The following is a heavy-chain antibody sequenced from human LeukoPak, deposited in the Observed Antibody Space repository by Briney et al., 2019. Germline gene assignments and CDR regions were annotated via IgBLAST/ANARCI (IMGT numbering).Heavy chain of an antibody. CDR3: AREGDTAISFDY. J-gene: IGHJ4*02. D-gene: IGHD5-18*01. Sequence: TVKVSCKASGGTFSSYAISWVRQAPGQGLEWMGGIIPIFGAANYAQKFQGRVTMTRDTSTSTVYMELSSLRSEDTAVYYCAREGDTAISFDYWGQGTLVTVSS. CDR2: IIPIFGAA. CDR1: GGTFSSYA. V-gene: IGHV1-69*05.